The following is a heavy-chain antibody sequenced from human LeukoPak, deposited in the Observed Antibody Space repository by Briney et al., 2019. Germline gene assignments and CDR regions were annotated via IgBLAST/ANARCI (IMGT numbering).Heavy chain of an antibody. Sequence: PGGSLRLSCAASGLIFSKYGMHWVRQAPGKGLEWVAVIWYDGSIKYYADSVRGRFTISRDNSKDTLDLQMNSLRAEDTTVYYCASAAGPFDNWGQGTMVTVSS. CDR1: GLIFSKYG. CDR3: ASAAGPFDN. V-gene: IGHV3-33*01. CDR2: IWYDGSIK. D-gene: IGHD2-2*01. J-gene: IGHJ3*02.